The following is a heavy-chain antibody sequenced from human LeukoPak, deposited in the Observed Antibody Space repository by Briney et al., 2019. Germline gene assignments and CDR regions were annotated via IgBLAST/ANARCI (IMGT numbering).Heavy chain of an antibody. J-gene: IGHJ6*02. CDR2: IYSGGSP. D-gene: IGHD3-10*01. Sequence: PAGGSLRLSCGASGVAESRNYKRWVRQAPGKRLEGFSDIYSGGSPLYADSGKGRFTISRHNSKNTLYLQMNSLRAEDTAVYYCARASPPPMVRGYPGEYYYYGMDVWGQGTTVTVSS. V-gene: IGHV3-53*04. CDR3: ARASPPPMVRGYPGEYYYYGMDV. CDR1: GVAESRNY.